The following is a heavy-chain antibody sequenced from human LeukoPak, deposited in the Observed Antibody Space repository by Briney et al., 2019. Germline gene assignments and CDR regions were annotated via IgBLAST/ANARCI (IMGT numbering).Heavy chain of an antibody. J-gene: IGHJ4*02. V-gene: IGHV3-23*01. CDR3: ARDVSVRGVINYFDY. CDR2: IRGGGET. Sequence: GGSLRLSCAASGFSFSAYAMSWVRQAPARGPEWVSSIRGGGETFYADFAKGRFTLSRDDSKNTLYLQMNSLRAEDTAVYYCARDVSVRGVINYFDYWGQGTLVTVSS. D-gene: IGHD3-10*01. CDR1: GFSFSAYA.